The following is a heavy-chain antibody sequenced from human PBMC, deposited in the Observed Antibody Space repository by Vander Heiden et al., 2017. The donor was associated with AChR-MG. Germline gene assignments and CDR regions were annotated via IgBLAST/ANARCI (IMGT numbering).Heavy chain of an antibody. CDR3: ARDHCSSTSCYLLDY. J-gene: IGHJ4*02. V-gene: IGHV3-33*01. Sequence: QVQLLEPGAGVVQPGTSLRLPCAASGFTFLSYGMHGVRQAPGKGLEWVAVIWYDGSNKYYADSVKGRFTISRDNSKNTLYLQMNSLRAEDTAVYYCARDHCSSTSCYLLDYWGQGTLVTVSS. CDR1: GFTFLSYG. CDR2: IWYDGSNK. D-gene: IGHD2-2*01.